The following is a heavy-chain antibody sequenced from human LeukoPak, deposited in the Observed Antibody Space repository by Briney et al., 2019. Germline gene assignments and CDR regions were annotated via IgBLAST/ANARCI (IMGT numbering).Heavy chain of an antibody. V-gene: IGHV4-34*01. Sequence: SETLSLTCAVYGESFSGYYWSWIRQPPGKGLECIGEINHSGSTNYNPSLESRVTISVDTSKIQFSLTLSSLTAADTAVYYCARGFYYETSAYFDYWGQGTLVTGSS. CDR1: GESFSGYY. D-gene: IGHD3-22*01. CDR2: INHSGST. CDR3: ARGFYYETSAYFDY. J-gene: IGHJ4*02.